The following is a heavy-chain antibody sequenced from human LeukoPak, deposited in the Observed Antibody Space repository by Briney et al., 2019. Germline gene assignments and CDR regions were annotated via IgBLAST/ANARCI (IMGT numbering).Heavy chain of an antibody. CDR1: GFTLSSNW. CDR3: ARNLGYCSGGSCFPFDY. D-gene: IGHD2-15*01. V-gene: IGHV3-7*01. CDR2: IRQDGSEK. Sequence: PGGSLRLSCAASGFTLSSNWMSWVRQAPGKGREWVANIRQDGSEKYYVDSVKGRFTISRDNAKNSLYLQMNGLRAEDTAVYYCARNLGYCSGGSCFPFDYWGQGTLVTVSS. J-gene: IGHJ4*02.